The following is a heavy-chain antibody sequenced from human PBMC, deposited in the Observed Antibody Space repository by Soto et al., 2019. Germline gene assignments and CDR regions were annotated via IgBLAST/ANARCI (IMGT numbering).Heavy chain of an antibody. CDR3: AREGGIVGATTVDY. Sequence: QVQLQESGPGLVKPSQTLSLTCTVSGGSISSGDYYWSWIRQPPGKGLEWIGYIYYSGSTYYNPSLKSRGTIXVXPPXNQFSLKLSSVTAADTAVYYCAREGGIVGATTVDYWGQGTLVTVSS. CDR2: IYYSGST. D-gene: IGHD1-26*01. J-gene: IGHJ4*02. V-gene: IGHV4-30-4*01. CDR1: GGSISSGDYY.